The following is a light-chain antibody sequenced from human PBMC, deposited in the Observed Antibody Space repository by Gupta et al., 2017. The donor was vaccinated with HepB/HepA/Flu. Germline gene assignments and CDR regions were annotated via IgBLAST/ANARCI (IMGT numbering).Light chain of an antibody. CDR3: QQYRT. Sequence: RSTLPAEIGERVTITCRASQSISSGLAWYQQKPGKAPKLLSYKASSLESVVPSRFSGSGSATEFTLTISSLQPDDFATYYCQQYRTFGQGTKVEIK. J-gene: IGKJ1*01. CDR2: KAS. CDR1: QSISSG. V-gene: IGKV1-5*03.